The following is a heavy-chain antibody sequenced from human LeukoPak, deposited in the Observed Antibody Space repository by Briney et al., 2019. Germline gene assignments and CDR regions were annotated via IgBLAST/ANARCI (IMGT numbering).Heavy chain of an antibody. J-gene: IGHJ6*04. D-gene: IGHD2-2*01. CDR3: ARVGHCSSTSCYHYYYYYGMDV. CDR1: GFTFSSYW. CDR2: INSDGSST. V-gene: IGHV3-74*01. Sequence: GGSLRLSCAASGFTFSSYWMHWVRQAPGKGLVWVPRINSDGSSTSYADSVKGRFTISRDNAKNTLYLQMNSLRAEDTAVYYCARVGHCSSTSCYHYYYYYGMDVRGKGTTVTVSS.